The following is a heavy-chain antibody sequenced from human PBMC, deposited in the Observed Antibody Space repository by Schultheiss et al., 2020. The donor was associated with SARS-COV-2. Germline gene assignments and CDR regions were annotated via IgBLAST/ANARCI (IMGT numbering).Heavy chain of an antibody. CDR3: ARAGDGYNYEFGAFDI. J-gene: IGHJ3*02. D-gene: IGHD5-24*01. V-gene: IGHV3-23*01. Sequence: ETLSLTCTVSGGSISSGGYYWSWIRQHPGKGLEWVSGISGSGGSTYYADSVKGRFTISRDNSKNTLYLQMNSLRAEDTAVYYCARAGDGYNYEFGAFDIWGQGTMVTVSS. CDR2: ISGSGGST. CDR1: GGSISSGGYY.